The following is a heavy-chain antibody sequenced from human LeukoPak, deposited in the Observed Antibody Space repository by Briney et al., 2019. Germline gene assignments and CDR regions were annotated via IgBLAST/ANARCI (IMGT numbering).Heavy chain of an antibody. V-gene: IGHV4-34*01. CDR3: ARGLGYCSSTSCAEYYYYGMDV. J-gene: IGHJ6*02. CDR2: VNHSGST. Sequence: SETLSLTCAVYGGSFSDYYWSWIRQPPGKGLEWIGEVNHSGSTNYNPSLKSRVTISVDTSKNQFSLKLSSVTAADTAVYYCARGLGYCSSTSCAEYYYYGMDVWGQGTTVTVSS. D-gene: IGHD2-2*01. CDR1: GGSFSDYY.